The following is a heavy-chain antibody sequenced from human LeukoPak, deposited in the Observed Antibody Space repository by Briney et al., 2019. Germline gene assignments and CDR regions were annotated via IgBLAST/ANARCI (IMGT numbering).Heavy chain of an antibody. D-gene: IGHD3-10*01. Sequence: QPGRSLSLSCAASGFTFSSYATHWVRQAPGKGLEWEAFISYDGSNKYYADSEKGRFTISRDNSKHALYLQMNSLRDEDTDVYYCARDGHVLLCFGELWFDYWGQGTLVTVSS. CDR2: ISYDGSNK. J-gene: IGHJ4*02. CDR3: ARDGHVLLCFGELWFDY. V-gene: IGHV3-30*04. CDR1: GFTFSSYA.